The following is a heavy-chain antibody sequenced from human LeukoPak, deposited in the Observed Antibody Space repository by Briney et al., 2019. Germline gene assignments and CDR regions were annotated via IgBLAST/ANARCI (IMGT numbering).Heavy chain of an antibody. V-gene: IGHV1-2*02. CDR3: ARDGEGYGSGSYYNWFDP. Sequence: GASVKVSCKASGYTFTGYYMHWVRQAPGQGLEWMGWINPNSGGTNYAQKFQGRVTMTRDTSISTAYMELSRLRSDDTAVYYCARDGEGYGSGSYYNWFDPWGQGTLVTVSS. J-gene: IGHJ5*02. D-gene: IGHD3-10*01. CDR2: INPNSGGT. CDR1: GYTFTGYY.